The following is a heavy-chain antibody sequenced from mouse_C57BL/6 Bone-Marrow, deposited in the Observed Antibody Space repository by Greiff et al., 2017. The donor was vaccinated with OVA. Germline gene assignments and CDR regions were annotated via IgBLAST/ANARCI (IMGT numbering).Heavy chain of an antibody. D-gene: IGHD1-1*01. CDR2: ISYSGST. Sequence: EVQLVESGPGLAKPSQTLSLTCSVTGYSITSDYWNWIRKFPGNKLEYMGYISYSGSTYYNPSLKSRISITRDTSKNQYYLQLNSVTTEDTATYYCARYPFYGSRGWYFDVWGTGTTVTVSS. CDR3: ARYPFYGSRGWYFDV. J-gene: IGHJ1*03. CDR1: GYSITSDY. V-gene: IGHV3-8*01.